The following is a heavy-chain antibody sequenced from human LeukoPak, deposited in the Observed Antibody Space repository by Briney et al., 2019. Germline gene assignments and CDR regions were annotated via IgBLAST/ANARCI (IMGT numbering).Heavy chain of an antibody. J-gene: IGHJ5*02. V-gene: IGHV4-59*01. Sequence: SETLSLTCAVYGGSFSGYYWSWIRQPPGKGLEWIGNIYSSGSTDHNPSLKSRVTISLDTSKFQFSLRLNSVTAADTAVYYCARADPNASGYFYRFNWFDPWGQGTLVTVSS. CDR2: IYSSGST. D-gene: IGHD3-10*01. CDR1: GGSFSGYY. CDR3: ARADPNASGYFYRFNWFDP.